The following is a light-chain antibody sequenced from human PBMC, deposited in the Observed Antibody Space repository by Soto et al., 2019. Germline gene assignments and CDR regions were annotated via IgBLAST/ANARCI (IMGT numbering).Light chain of an antibody. J-gene: IGKJ1*01. CDR2: DAS. Sequence: IQMTHSLSTLCACVGRRLTTTCVASQSISSWLAWYQQKPGKAPKLLIYDASSLEGGVPSRFSGSGSGTEFTLTISSLQPDDFATYYCHQYNSYRQTFGQGTKVDIK. V-gene: IGKV1-5*01. CDR3: HQYNSYRQT. CDR1: QSISSW.